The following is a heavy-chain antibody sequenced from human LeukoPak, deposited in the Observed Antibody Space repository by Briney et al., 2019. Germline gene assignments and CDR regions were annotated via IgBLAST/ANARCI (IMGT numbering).Heavy chain of an antibody. D-gene: IGHD3-10*01. CDR2: ISSSSTI. CDR3: ARDLGHYGGPY. J-gene: IGHJ4*02. Sequence: GGSLRLSCAASGFTFSTYSMNWVRQAPGKGLEWVSYISSSSTIYYADSVKGRFTISRDNAKNSLYLQMNSLRDEDTAVYHCARDLGHYGGPYWGQGTLVTVSS. V-gene: IGHV3-48*02. CDR1: GFTFSTYS.